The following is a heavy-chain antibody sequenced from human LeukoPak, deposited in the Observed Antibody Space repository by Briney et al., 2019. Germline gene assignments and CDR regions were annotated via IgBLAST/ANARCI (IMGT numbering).Heavy chain of an antibody. CDR1: GFTFTNYE. D-gene: IGHD1-26*01. Sequence: HPGGSLRLSCAASGFTFTNYEMHWLRQTPGEGVEWLFYISTSGSIIYYADSVQGRFTISRDNAMNSLFLQMNSLRAEDTGVYYCARGAMGFDYWGRGTLVTVAP. CDR3: ARGAMGFDY. J-gene: IGHJ4*02. CDR2: ISTSGSII. V-gene: IGHV3-48*03.